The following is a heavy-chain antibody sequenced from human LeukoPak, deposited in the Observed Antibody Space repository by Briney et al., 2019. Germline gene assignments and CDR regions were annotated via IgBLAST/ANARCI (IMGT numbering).Heavy chain of an antibody. CDR1: GFTFSSYE. D-gene: IGHD6-19*01. J-gene: IGHJ4*02. V-gene: IGHV3-48*03. Sequence: GGSLRLSCAASGFTFSSYEMNWVRQAPGKGLEWVSYISSSGSTIDYADSVKGRFTISRDNAKNSLDLQMNSLRAEDTAVYYCARVEMQSPSHSSGWYSGDWGQGTLVTVSS. CDR3: ARVEMQSPSHSSGWYSGD. CDR2: ISSSGSTI.